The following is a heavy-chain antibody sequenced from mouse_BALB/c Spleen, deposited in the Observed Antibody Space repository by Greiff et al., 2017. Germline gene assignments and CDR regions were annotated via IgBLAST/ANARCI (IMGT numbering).Heavy chain of an antibody. J-gene: IGHJ2*01. Sequence: EVKLVESGGGLVKPGGSLKLSCAASGFTFSSYAMSWVRQTPEKRLEWVASISSGGSTYYPDSVKGRFTISRDNARNILYLQMSSLRSEDTAMYYCARGRGGLDNYFDYWGQGTTLTVSS. D-gene: IGHD2-4*01. CDR2: ISSGGST. CDR1: GFTFSSYA. CDR3: ARGRGGLDNYFDY. V-gene: IGHV5-6-5*01.